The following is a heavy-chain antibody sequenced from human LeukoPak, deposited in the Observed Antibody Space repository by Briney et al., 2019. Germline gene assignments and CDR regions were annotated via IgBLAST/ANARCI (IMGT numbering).Heavy chain of an antibody. V-gene: IGHV1-18*01. J-gene: IGHJ6*03. CDR1: GYTFTSYG. Sequence: ASVKVSCKASGYTFTSYGISWVRQAPGQGLEWMGWISVYNGNRIYAQKYQGRVNMTTDTSTSTAYMELRSLKSDDTAVYFCARGVLIYYYMDVWGKGTTVTISS. CDR2: ISVYNGNR. CDR3: ARGVLIYYYMDV. D-gene: IGHD1-1*01.